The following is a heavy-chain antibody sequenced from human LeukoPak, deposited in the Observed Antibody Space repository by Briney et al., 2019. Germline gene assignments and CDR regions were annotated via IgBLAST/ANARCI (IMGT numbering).Heavy chain of an antibody. J-gene: IGHJ3*02. CDR3: ARGYSSGWFYAFHI. Sequence: PGGSLRLSCAASGFTFSSYWMHWVRHAPGEGPVSVSRINTDGTRTDYADSVKGRFTISRDSAMNTLYLQMNSLRAEDTAVYYCARGYSSGWFYAFHIWGQGTMVTVSS. V-gene: IGHV3-74*01. D-gene: IGHD6-19*01. CDR1: GFTFSSYW. CDR2: INTDGTRT.